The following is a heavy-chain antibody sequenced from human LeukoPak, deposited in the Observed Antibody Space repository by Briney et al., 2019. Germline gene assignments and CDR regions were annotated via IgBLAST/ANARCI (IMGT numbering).Heavy chain of an antibody. D-gene: IGHD3-10*01. J-gene: IGHJ6*02. CDR2: IYPGDSDT. Sequence: GASLEISCKGSGSSFTSYWIGWVRQMPGKGLEWMGIIYPGDSDTRYSPSFQGQVTISADKSISTAYLQWSNLKASDTAMYYCARRYGSGSYYYYYGMDVWGQGTTVTVSS. V-gene: IGHV5-51*01. CDR1: GSSFTSYW. CDR3: ARRYGSGSYYYYYGMDV.